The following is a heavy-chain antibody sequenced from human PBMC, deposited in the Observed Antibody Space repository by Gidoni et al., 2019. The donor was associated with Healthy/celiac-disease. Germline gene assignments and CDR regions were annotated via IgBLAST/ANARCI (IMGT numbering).Heavy chain of an antibody. CDR1: GGSISSGSSY. J-gene: IGHJ4*02. Sequence: QVQLQESGPGLVKPSQTLSLTCTVSGGSISSGSSYWSWIRQPAGKGLEWIGRIYTSGSTNYNPSLKSRVTISVDTSKNQFSLKLSSVTAADTAVYYCARGGYCSGGSCYILYWGQGTLVTVSS. CDR3: ARGGYCSGGSCYILY. D-gene: IGHD2-15*01. CDR2: IYTSGST. V-gene: IGHV4-61*02.